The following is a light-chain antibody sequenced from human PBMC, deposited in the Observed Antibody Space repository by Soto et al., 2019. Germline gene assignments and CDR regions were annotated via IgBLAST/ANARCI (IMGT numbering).Light chain of an antibody. CDR3: QQFGSSPA. CDR2: AAS. CDR1: QSVSTFY. J-gene: IGKJ1*01. V-gene: IGKV3-20*01. Sequence: EIVLTQSPGTLSLSPGERATLSCRASQSVSTFYLAWYQQKLGQAPRLLIYAASSRATGIPDRFSGSGSGTDFTLTISRLEPEDFAVYYCQQFGSSPAFGQGTKVEIK.